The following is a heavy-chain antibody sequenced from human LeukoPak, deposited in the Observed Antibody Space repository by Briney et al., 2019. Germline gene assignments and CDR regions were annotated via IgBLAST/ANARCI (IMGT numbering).Heavy chain of an antibody. Sequence: GESLKISCKGSGYRFTTFWIGWVRQMLGKGLEYMGIIYPGNSDTRYSPSFQGQVTISADKSISTAYLQWSSLEASDTAMYYCARHQYSGTFYNSFDIWGQGTLVTVSS. V-gene: IGHV5-51*01. CDR3: ARHQYSGTFYNSFDI. CDR1: GYRFTTFW. D-gene: IGHD1-26*01. CDR2: IYPGNSDT. J-gene: IGHJ3*02.